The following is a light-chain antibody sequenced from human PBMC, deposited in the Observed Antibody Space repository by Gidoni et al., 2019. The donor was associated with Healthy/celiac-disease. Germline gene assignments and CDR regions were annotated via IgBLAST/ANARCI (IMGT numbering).Light chain of an antibody. CDR3: QQYDNRVT. CDR2: DAS. J-gene: IGKJ5*01. CDR1: QDISNY. Sequence: DIQITQSPSSLSASVGDRVTITCQASQDISNYLNWYQQQPGKAPKLLIYDASNLETGVPSRFSGSGTGTDCTFTISSLQPEDIATYYCQQYDNRVTFGQGTRLEIK. V-gene: IGKV1-33*01.